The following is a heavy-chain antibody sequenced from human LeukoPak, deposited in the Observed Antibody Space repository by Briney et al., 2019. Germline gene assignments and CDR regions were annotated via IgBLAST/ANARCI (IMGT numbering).Heavy chain of an antibody. V-gene: IGHV1-46*01. J-gene: IGHJ4*02. CDR2: INPSGGST. CDR3: ARGTNRAGSHFDY. D-gene: IGHD1-7*01. CDR1: GYTFTSYY. Sequence: ASVKVSCKASGYTFTSYYMHWVRQAPGQGLEWMGIINPSGGSTSYAQKFQGRVTMTRDTSISTAYMDLSRLRSDDTAVYYCARGTNRAGSHFDYWGQGTLVTVSS.